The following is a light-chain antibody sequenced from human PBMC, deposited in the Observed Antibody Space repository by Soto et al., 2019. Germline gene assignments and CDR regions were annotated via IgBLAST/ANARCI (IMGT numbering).Light chain of an antibody. Sequence: EIVLTQSPATLSLSPGERATLSCSASQSVSSNYLAWYQHRPGQAPGLLIYRASSRATGIPDRFSGSGSGTDFTLTISRLEPEDFAVYYCQQRNTWPPITFGQGTRLEI. V-gene: IGKV3D-20*02. J-gene: IGKJ5*01. CDR3: QQRNTWPPIT. CDR2: RAS. CDR1: QSVSSNY.